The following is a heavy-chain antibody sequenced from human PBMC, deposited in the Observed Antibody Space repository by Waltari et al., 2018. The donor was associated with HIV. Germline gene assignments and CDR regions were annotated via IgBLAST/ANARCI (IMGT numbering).Heavy chain of an antibody. J-gene: IGHJ6*02. Sequence: LQLQELGPGLVKPSETLSLTCTVSGGSISSSSYYWGWIRQPPGKGMEWIGSIYYIARPFYNPSLKRRFTISVHTSKHQCSLELSAVAAAGTAVYYCAGSNRGGVAVAGTIYGMDVSGQGTTVTVSS. D-gene: IGHD6-19*01. CDR2: IYYIARP. V-gene: IGHV4-39*01. CDR1: GGSISSSSYY. CDR3: AGSNRGGVAVAGTIYGMDV.